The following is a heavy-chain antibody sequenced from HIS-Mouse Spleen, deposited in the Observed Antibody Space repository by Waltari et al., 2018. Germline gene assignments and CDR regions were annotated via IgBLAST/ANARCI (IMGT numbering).Heavy chain of an antibody. CDR1: GYSISSGYY. V-gene: IGHV4-38-2*02. CDR2: IYHSGST. CDR3: ARVKT. Sequence: QVQLQESGPGLVKPSETLSLTCTVPGYSISSGYYWGWLRQPPGKGLEWIGSIYHSGSTYYNPSLKSRVTISVDTSKNQFSLKLSSVTAADTAVYYCARVKTWGQGTLVTVSS. J-gene: IGHJ5*02.